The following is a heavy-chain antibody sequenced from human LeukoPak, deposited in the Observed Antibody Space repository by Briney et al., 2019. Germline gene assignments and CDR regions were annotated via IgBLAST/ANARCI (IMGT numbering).Heavy chain of an antibody. D-gene: IGHD3-3*01. J-gene: IGHJ4*02. CDR3: ARLWSGSFYFDS. Sequence: PSGTLSLTCDVSGGSINISDWWAWVRQPPGRGLEWIGQIYHSGSTNYNPSLKSRVTISVDKPNNQFSLRLDSVTAADTAVYYCARLWSGSFYFDSWGQGILVTVSS. CDR1: GGSINISDW. CDR2: IYHSGST. V-gene: IGHV4-4*02.